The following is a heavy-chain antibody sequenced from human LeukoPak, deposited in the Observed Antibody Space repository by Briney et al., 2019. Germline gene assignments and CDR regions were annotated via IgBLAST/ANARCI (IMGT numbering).Heavy chain of an antibody. D-gene: IGHD3-22*01. CDR1: GFTFSSYT. J-gene: IGHJ4*02. Sequence: PGGSLRLSCAASGFTFSSYTMNWVRQAPGKGLEWISYITGSSSTIYYAGSVKGRFTISRDNSKKTLYLQMNSLRPENTAVYYCAKDFSVYYYDSRVLDYWGQGTLVTVSS. CDR3: AKDFSVYYYDSRVLDY. V-gene: IGHV3-48*01. CDR2: ITGSSSTI.